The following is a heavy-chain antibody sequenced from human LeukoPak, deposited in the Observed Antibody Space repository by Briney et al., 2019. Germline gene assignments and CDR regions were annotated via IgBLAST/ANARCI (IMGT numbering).Heavy chain of an antibody. Sequence: SETLSLTCAVYGGSFSGYYWSWIRRPPGKGLEWIGEINHSGSTNYNPSLKSRVIISVDTSKNQFSLKLSSVTAADTAVYYCARKDYYGSYVWGQGTTVTVSS. V-gene: IGHV4-34*01. J-gene: IGHJ6*02. CDR1: GGSFSGYY. CDR3: ARKDYYGSYV. CDR2: INHSGST. D-gene: IGHD3-10*01.